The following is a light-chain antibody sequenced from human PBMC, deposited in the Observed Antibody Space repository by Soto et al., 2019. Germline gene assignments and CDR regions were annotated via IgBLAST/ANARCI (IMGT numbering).Light chain of an antibody. CDR3: QQYFSYPLT. J-gene: IGKJ4*01. Sequence: AIRMTQSPSSFSASTGDRVTITCLASQGISSHLAWYQLKPGKAPRLLIYTASYLESGVPSRFSGSGSGTDFTLTVSALQSEDFAVYYCQQYFSYPLTFGGGTKVEIK. CDR1: QGISSH. V-gene: IGKV1-8*01. CDR2: TAS.